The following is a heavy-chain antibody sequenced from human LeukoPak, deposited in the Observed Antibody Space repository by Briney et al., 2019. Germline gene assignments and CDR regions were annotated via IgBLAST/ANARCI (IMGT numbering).Heavy chain of an antibody. D-gene: IGHD1-26*01. V-gene: IGHV1-2*02. CDR3: ARGPMPYSGSPFIDY. Sequence: ASVKVSCKASGYTFTGYYMHWVRQAPGQGLEWMGWINPNSGGTNYAQKFQGRVTMTRDTSISTAYMELSRLRSDDTAVYYCARGPMPYSGSPFIDYWGQGTLVIVSS. CDR2: INPNSGGT. J-gene: IGHJ4*02. CDR1: GYTFTGYY.